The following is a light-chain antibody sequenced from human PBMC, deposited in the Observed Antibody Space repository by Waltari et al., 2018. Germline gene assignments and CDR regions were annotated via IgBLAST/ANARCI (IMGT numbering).Light chain of an antibody. CDR1: SSDVGTYHL. V-gene: IGLV2-23*01. J-gene: IGLJ2*01. Sequence: QSALTQPASLSGSPGQSITISCTGTSSDVGTYHLVSWYQQHPGQAPKLMIYEGSQRPSGVSDRFSGSKSGNTASLTISGLQAEDEADYYCFSYAGRATGVFGGGTKLTVL. CDR3: FSYAGRATGV. CDR2: EGS.